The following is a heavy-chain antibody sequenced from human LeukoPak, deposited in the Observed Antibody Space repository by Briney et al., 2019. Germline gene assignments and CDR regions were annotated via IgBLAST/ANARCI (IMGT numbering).Heavy chain of an antibody. CDR3: ARDSANRITMIVVLAGVDY. V-gene: IGHV1-18*01. D-gene: IGHD3-22*01. J-gene: IGHJ4*02. CDR2: ISAYNGNT. Sequence: ASVKVSCKASGYTFTSYGISWVRQAPGQGLEWMGWISAYNGNTNYAQKLQGRVTMTTDTSTSTAYMELRSLRSDDKAVYYCARDSANRITMIVVLAGVDYWGQGTLVTVSS. CDR1: GYTFTSYG.